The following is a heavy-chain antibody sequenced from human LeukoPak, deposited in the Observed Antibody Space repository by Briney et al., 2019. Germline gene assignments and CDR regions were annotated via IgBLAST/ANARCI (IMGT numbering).Heavy chain of an antibody. Sequence: PSETLSLTCAVYGGSFSGYYWSWIRHPPGKGLEWIGEINHSGSTNYNPSPKSRVTISVDTSKNQFSLKLSSVTAADTAVYYCARSPRRLGYCSGGSCYYYYGMDVWGQGTTVTVSS. CDR2: INHSGST. CDR1: GGSFSGYY. CDR3: ARSPRRLGYCSGGSCYYYYGMDV. D-gene: IGHD2-15*01. V-gene: IGHV4-34*01. J-gene: IGHJ6*02.